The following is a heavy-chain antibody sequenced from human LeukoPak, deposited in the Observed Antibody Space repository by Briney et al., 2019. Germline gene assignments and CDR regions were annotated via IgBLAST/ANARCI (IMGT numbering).Heavy chain of an antibody. CDR1: GFTFDDYA. J-gene: IGHJ4*02. CDR3: ARDQGYFDY. V-gene: IGHV3-9*01. Sequence: PGRSLRLSCAASGFTFDDYAMHWVRQAPGKGLEWVSGISWNSGSIGYADSVKGRFTISRDNAKNSLYLQMNSLRAEDTALYYCARDQGYFDYWGQGTLVTVSS. CDR2: ISWNSGSI.